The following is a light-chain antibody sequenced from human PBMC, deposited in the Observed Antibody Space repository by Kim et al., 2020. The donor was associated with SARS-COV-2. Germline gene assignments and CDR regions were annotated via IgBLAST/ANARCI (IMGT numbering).Light chain of an antibody. V-gene: IGLV1-51*01. CDR3: GTWDDSLSAGWV. CDR2: DNN. Sequence: QSVLTQSPSVSAAPGQKVTISCSGSSSNIGNNFVSWYQQLPGTAPKLLIYDNNIRPSGIPDRFSGSKSGTSATLGITGLQTGDEADYYCGTWDDSLSAGWVFGGGTQVTVL. J-gene: IGLJ3*02. CDR1: SSNIGNNF.